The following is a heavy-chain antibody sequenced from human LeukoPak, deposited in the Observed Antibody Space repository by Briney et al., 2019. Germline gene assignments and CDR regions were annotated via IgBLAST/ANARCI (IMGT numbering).Heavy chain of an antibody. Sequence: SVKVSCKASGGTFSSYAISWVRQAPGQGLEWMGGIILIFGTANYAQKFQGRVTITADESTSTAYMELSSLRSEDTAVYYCARGGAINCSGGSCYENRHAFDIWGQGTMVTVSS. V-gene: IGHV1-69*13. CDR3: ARGGAINCSGGSCYENRHAFDI. CDR2: IILIFGTA. D-gene: IGHD2-15*01. CDR1: GGTFSSYA. J-gene: IGHJ3*02.